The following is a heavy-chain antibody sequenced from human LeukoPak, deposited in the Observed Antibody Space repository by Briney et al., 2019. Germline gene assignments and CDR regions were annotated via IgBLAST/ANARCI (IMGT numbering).Heavy chain of an antibody. CDR2: IIPIFGTA. CDR3: ARTIWSAYPRYWFDP. Sequence: SVKVSCKASGGTFSSYAISWVRQAPGQGLEWMGGIIPIFGTANYAQKFQGRVTITTDESTSTAYMELSSLRSEDTAVYYCARTIWSAYPRYWFDPWGQGTLVTVSS. J-gene: IGHJ5*02. V-gene: IGHV1-69*05. D-gene: IGHD3-3*01. CDR1: GGTFSSYA.